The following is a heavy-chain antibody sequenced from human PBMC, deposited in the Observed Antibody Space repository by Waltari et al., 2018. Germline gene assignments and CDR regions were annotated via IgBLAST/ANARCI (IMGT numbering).Heavy chain of an antibody. D-gene: IGHD6-6*01. V-gene: IGHV3-15*01. CDR1: GFTVSNAW. CDR3: TTDHSSSLRDAFDI. J-gene: IGHJ3*02. Sequence: EVQLVESGGGLVKPGGSLRLSCAASGFTVSNAWMSWVRQAPGKGLEWVGRIKSKTDGGTTDYEAPVKGRFTISRYESKNTLYLQMNILKAEDTAVYYCTTDHSSSLRDAFDIWGQGTMVTVSS. CDR2: IKSKTDGGTT.